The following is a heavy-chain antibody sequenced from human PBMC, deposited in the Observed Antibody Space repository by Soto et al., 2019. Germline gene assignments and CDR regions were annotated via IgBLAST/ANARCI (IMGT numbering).Heavy chain of an antibody. CDR1: GVSINDYY. CDR2: MSNSGAT. Sequence: QVHLLESGPGLVKPSETLSLTCEVSGVSINDYYCSWIRQPPGKGLEWIGYMSNSGATHYNASLKSRATISVDTSKNQFSLKLTSVTAADTAIYYCASGGRSMYRDWGQGTLVTVSS. V-gene: IGHV4-59*01. D-gene: IGHD3-10*02. CDR3: ASGGRSMYRD. J-gene: IGHJ4*02.